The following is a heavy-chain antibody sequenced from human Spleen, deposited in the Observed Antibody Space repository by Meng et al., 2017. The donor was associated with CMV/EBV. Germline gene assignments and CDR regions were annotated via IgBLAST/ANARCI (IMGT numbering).Heavy chain of an antibody. D-gene: IGHD5-18*01. CDR1: GFTFTNYE. J-gene: IGHJ5*02. CDR2: ISSRDTTI. V-gene: IGHV3-48*03. CDR3: ARANGYFNWFDP. Sequence: GESLKISCVASGFTFTNYEMAWVRQAPEKGLEWVAFISSRDTTIYYAGSVQGRFTISRDNAKNSLFLHMTSLRAEDTAVYYCARANGYFNWFDPWGQGTLVTVSS.